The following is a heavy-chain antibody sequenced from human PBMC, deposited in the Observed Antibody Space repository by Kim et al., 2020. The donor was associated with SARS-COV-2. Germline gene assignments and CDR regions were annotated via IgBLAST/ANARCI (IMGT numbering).Heavy chain of an antibody. J-gene: IGHJ5*02. D-gene: IGHD6-13*01. CDR1: GYSFTSYW. Sequence: GESLKISCKGSGYSFTSYWISWVRQMPGKGLEWMGRIDPSDSYTNYSPSFQGHVTISADKSISTAYLQWSSLKASDTAMYYCARQFSSSWHLGGLINRFDPWGQGTLVTVSS. V-gene: IGHV5-10-1*01. CDR2: IDPSDSYT. CDR3: ARQFSSSWHLGGLINRFDP.